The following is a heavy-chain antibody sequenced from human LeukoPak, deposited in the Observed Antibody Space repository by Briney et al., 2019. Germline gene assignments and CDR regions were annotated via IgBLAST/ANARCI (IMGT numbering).Heavy chain of an antibody. Sequence: GGSLRLSCAASGFTFSSYSMNWVRQAPGKGLEWVTFISFDGNNKYYADSVKGRFTISRDDSKNTLYLQMNSLRAEDTAVYYCARELRLHFDYWGQGTLVTVSS. D-gene: IGHD3-16*01. CDR2: ISFDGNNK. J-gene: IGHJ4*02. CDR1: GFTFSSYS. CDR3: ARELRLHFDY. V-gene: IGHV3-30*03.